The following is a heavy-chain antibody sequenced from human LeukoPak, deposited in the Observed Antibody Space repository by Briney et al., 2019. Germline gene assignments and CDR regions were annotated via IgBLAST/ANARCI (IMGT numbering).Heavy chain of an antibody. J-gene: IGHJ6*03. V-gene: IGHV3-21*01. CDR1: GFTFSSYS. CDR2: ISSSSSYI. Sequence: GGSLRLSCAASGFTFSSYSMNWVRQAPGKGLEWVSSISSSSSYIYYADSVKGRFTISRDNAKNSLYLQMNSLRAEDTAVYCCARDPNSGSWAGFYYYYMDVWGKGTTVTVSS. D-gene: IGHD1-26*01. CDR3: ARDPNSGSWAGFYYYYMDV.